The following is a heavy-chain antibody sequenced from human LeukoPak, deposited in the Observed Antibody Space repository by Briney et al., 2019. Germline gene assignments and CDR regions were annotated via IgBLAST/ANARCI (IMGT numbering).Heavy chain of an antibody. CDR1: GGTFSSYG. D-gene: IGHD5-12*01. V-gene: IGHV1-69*05. CDR3: ARDMTPRGYSGYDYWFDP. J-gene: IGHJ5*02. Sequence: SVKVSCKASGGTFSSYGIAWVRQAPGQGLEWMGGIIPIFGTANYAQKFQGRDAITTDESTSTAYMELSGLRSEDTAVYYCARDMTPRGYSGYDYWFDPWGQGTLVTVSS. CDR2: IIPIFGTA.